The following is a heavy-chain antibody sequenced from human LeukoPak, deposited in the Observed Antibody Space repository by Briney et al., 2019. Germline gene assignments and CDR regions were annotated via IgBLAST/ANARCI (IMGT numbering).Heavy chain of an antibody. CDR1: GASITSDYYY. J-gene: IGHJ6*03. CDR2: IYSSGST. D-gene: IGHD4-23*01. V-gene: IGHV4-61*02. CDR3: ANMYGRDSGYYYYYYMDV. Sequence: ASETLSLTCTVSGASITSDYYYWSWIRQPAGKGLEWIGRIYSSGSTNYNPSLKSRVTISVDTSKNQFSLKLSSVTAADTAVYYCANMYGRDSGYYYYYYMDVWGKGTTVTVSS.